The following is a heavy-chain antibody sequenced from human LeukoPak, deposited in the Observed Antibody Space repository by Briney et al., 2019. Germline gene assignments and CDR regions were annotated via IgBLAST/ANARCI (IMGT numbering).Heavy chain of an antibody. CDR2: VSTGSNYI. J-gene: IGHJ4*02. CDR1: GFTFSSYS. Sequence: KPGGSLRLSCTASGFTFSSYSLNWVRQAPGKGLEWVSSVSTGSNYIYYADSVKGRFTISRDNDKNSLYLQMNSLRVEDTAVYYCARERSQGATTDYWGQGTLVTVSS. D-gene: IGHD1-26*01. CDR3: ARERSQGATTDY. V-gene: IGHV3-21*01.